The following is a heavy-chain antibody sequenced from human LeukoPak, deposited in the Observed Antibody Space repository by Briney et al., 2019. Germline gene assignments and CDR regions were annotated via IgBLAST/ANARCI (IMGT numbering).Heavy chain of an antibody. D-gene: IGHD5-12*01. Sequence: SETLSLTCTVSGYSISSGYYWGWIRQPPGKGLEWIGYIYYSGSTNYNPSLKSRVTISVDTSKNQFSLKLSSVTAADTAVYYCARDRGSGYEVFDYWGQGTLVTVSS. CDR1: GYSISSGYY. V-gene: IGHV4-38-2*02. CDR3: ARDRGSGYEVFDY. J-gene: IGHJ4*02. CDR2: IYYSGST.